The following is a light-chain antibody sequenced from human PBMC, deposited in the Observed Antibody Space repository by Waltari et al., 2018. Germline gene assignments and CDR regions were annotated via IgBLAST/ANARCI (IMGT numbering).Light chain of an antibody. CDR3: VLYMSSGISV. CDR2: NTK. V-gene: IGLV8-61*01. Sequence: QTVVTQEPSFSVSPGGTVTLTCGLNSGSVSTTYYPHWYQQTPGRAPRTLIYNTKTRSSGVPDRFSGSILGNKAALTITGAQADDESDYYCVLYMSSGISVFGGGTKLTVL. CDR1: SGSVSTTYY. J-gene: IGLJ3*02.